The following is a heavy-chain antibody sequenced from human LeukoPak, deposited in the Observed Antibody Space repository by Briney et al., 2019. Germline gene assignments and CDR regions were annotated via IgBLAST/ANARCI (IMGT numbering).Heavy chain of an antibody. CDR3: ARVVDIVASTYYGMDV. Sequence: ASVKVSCKASGYTFTSYAMNWVRQAPGQGLEWMGRINPNSGGTNYAQKFQGRVTMTRDTSISTAYMELSRLRSDDTAVYYCARVVDIVASTYYGMDVWGQGTTVTVSS. V-gene: IGHV1-2*06. D-gene: IGHD5-12*01. CDR2: INPNSGGT. J-gene: IGHJ6*02. CDR1: GYTFTSYA.